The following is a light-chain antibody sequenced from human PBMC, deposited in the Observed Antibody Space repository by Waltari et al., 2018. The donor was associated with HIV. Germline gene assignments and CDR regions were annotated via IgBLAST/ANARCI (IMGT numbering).Light chain of an antibody. Sequence: QSALTQPASVSGSPGQSITLSCTGTSSDVGGYNLVSWYQQHPGKAPKLMIYEVSKRPSGVSNLFSGSKSGNTASLTISGLQAEDEADYYCCAYAGSTTYVIFGGGTKLTVL. CDR1: SSDVGGYNL. CDR2: EVS. V-gene: IGLV2-23*02. J-gene: IGLJ2*01. CDR3: CAYAGSTTYVI.